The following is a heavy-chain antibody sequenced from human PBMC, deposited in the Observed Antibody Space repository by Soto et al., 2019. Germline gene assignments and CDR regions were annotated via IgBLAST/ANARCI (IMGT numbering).Heavy chain of an antibody. J-gene: IGHJ4*02. CDR2: IFYDGSDK. CDR3: ARGVGVVPNPAVRGEFEFDY. CDR1: GFTFRSYA. V-gene: IGHV3-33*01. D-gene: IGHD2-2*01. Sequence: QVQLEESGGGVVQPGKSLRLSCAASGFTFRSYAMHWVRQAPGKGLDWVAIIFYDGSDKYYADSVKGRFTISRDNPKNTLYVQMTRLMAEDTAVYSRARGVGVVPNPAVRGEFEFDYWGQGNLLTISS.